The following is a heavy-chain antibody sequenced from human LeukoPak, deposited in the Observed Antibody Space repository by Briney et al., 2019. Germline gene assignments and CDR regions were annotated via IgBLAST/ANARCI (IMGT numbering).Heavy chain of an antibody. J-gene: IGHJ4*02. CDR1: GGSISSYY. Sequence: SETLSLTCTVSGGSISSYYWSWIRQPPGKGLEWIGYIYYSGTTNYNPSLKSRVAISVDTSKNQFSLKLRSVTAAGTAVYYCVRDKGDVTRASSERFDYWGQGTLVTVSS. V-gene: IGHV4-59*01. CDR2: IYYSGTT. D-gene: IGHD4-17*01. CDR3: VRDKGDVTRASSERFDY.